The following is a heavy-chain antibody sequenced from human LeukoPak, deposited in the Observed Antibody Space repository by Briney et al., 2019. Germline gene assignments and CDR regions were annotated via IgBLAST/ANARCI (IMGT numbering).Heavy chain of an antibody. D-gene: IGHD1-26*01. Sequence: ASVKVSCKPSVYTFITYEISWVRQATGQGLEWMGWMNPNSGNTGYAQKFQGRVTVTRNTSISTAYMELSSLRSEDTAVYYCARGAYIVGATARWFYPGGQGTLVTVSS. V-gene: IGHV1-8*01. J-gene: IGHJ5*02. CDR2: MNPNSGNT. CDR1: VYTFITYE. CDR3: ARGAYIVGATARWFYP.